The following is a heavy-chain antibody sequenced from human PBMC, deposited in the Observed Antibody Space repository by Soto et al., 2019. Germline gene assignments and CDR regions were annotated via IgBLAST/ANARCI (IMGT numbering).Heavy chain of an antibody. CDR3: ARGSGYDYPYYYYYMDV. D-gene: IGHD5-12*01. CDR1: GFTFSSYD. J-gene: IGHJ6*03. Sequence: GGSLRLSCAASGFTFSSYDMHWVRQARGKGLEWVSAIGTAGDTYYPGSVKGRFTISRENAKNSLYLQMNSLRAGDTAVYYCARGSGYDYPYYYYYMDVWGKGTTVTVSS. V-gene: IGHV3-13*01. CDR2: IGTAGDT.